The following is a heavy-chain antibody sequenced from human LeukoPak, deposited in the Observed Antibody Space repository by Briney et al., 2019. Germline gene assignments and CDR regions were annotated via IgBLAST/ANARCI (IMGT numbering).Heavy chain of an antibody. J-gene: IGHJ6*03. CDR2: ISHSGST. Sequence: SETLSLTCSVAGYSISSGYYWGWIRQPPGKGLEWIGSISHSGSTYYNPSLKSRVTISVDTSKNHFSLKLSSVTAADTALYFCARADYSSSWSHYYYYMDVWGTGTTVTVS. CDR1: GYSISSGYY. CDR3: ARADYSSSWSHYYYYMDV. V-gene: IGHV4-38-2*02. D-gene: IGHD6-13*01.